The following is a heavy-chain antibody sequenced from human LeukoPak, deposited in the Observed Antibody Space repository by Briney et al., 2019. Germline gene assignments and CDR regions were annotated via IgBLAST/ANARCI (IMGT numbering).Heavy chain of an antibody. J-gene: IGHJ6*03. CDR1: GFTVSSNY. D-gene: IGHD2-21*02. Sequence: GGSLRLSCAASGFTVSSNYMSWVRQAPGKGLEWVSVIYSGGSTYYADSVKGRFTISRDNAKNSLYLQMNSLRAEDTAVYYCAREYVTPPYYYYYMDVWGKGTTVTVSS. CDR2: IYSGGST. CDR3: AREYVTPPYYYYYMDV. V-gene: IGHV3-66*01.